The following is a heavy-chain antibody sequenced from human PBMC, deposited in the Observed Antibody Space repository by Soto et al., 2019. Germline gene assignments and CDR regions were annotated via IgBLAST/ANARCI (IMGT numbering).Heavy chain of an antibody. CDR1: GYTFTGYF. V-gene: IGHV1-2*02. CDR2: INPNSGAT. J-gene: IGHJ5*02. Sequence: ASVKVSCKASGYTFTGYFMHWVRQAPGQGLEWMGWINPNSGATKYAQKFQGRVTLRRDTSIRTAYMELSGLRSDDPAVYSCARGGGTILAPLPWGQGTQVTVSS. CDR3: ARGGGTILAPLP. D-gene: IGHD3-3*01.